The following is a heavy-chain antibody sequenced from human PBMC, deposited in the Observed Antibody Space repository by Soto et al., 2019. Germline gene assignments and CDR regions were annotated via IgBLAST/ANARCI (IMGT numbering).Heavy chain of an antibody. J-gene: IGHJ6*02. Sequence: ASVPVSCKASVSLFRSHRIYWVRQAPGQGLQWMGIITPGGGRTAYAQKYQGRVTWTRDMSTSTVYMELTSLTYDDTAVYYCSRGVSGSVDTYVMDVWGHGTKGTVSS. D-gene: IGHD3-10*02. V-gene: IGHV1-46*01. CDR1: VSLFRSHR. CDR2: ITPGGGRT. CDR3: SRGVSGSVDTYVMDV.